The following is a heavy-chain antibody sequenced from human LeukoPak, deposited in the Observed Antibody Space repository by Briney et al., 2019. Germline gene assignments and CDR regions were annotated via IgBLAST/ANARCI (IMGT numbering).Heavy chain of an antibody. D-gene: IGHD4-11*01. CDR1: GFTFSSYC. CDR3: ARAQNSNAFDI. CDR2: ISSSSSYI. V-gene: IGHV3-21*01. Sequence: PGGSLRLSCAASGFTFSSYCMHWVRQAPGKGLEWVSSISSSSSYIYYADSVKGRFTISRDNAKNSLYLQMNSLRAEDTAVYYCARAQNSNAFDIWGQGTMVTVSS. J-gene: IGHJ3*02.